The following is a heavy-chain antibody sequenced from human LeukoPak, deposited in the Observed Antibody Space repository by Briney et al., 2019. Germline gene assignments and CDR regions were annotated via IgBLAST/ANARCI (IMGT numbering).Heavy chain of an antibody. CDR2: ISYDGSNK. J-gene: IGHJ4*02. V-gene: IGHV3-30*01. D-gene: IGHD5-18*01. CDR1: GFTFSSYA. Sequence: PGRSLRPSCAASGFTFSSYAMHWVRQAPGKGLEGVAVISYDGSNKYYADSVKGRFTISRDNSKNTLYLQMNSLRAEDTAVYYCARVRKRDTAIYWGQGTLVTVSS. CDR3: ARVRKRDTAIY.